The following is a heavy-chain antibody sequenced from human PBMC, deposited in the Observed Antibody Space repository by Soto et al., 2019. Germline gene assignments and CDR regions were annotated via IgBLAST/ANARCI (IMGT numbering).Heavy chain of an antibody. D-gene: IGHD5-12*01. J-gene: IGHJ4*02. Sequence: ESGGGVVQPGRSLRLSCAASGFTFSSYGMHWVRQAPGKGLEWVAVISYDGSNKYYADSVKGRFTISRDNSKNTLYLQMNSLRAEDTAVYYCAKDGGYNSDWGQGTLVTVSS. CDR3: AKDGGYNSD. CDR2: ISYDGSNK. V-gene: IGHV3-30*18. CDR1: GFTFSSYG.